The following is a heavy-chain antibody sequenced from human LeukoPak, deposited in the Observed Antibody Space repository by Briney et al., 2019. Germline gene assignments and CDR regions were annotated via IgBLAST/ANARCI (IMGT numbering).Heavy chain of an antibody. CDR2: IYYTGST. Sequence: SETLSLTCIVSGGSINNYYWSWIRQPPGKGLEWIGYIYYTGSTNYNPSLKSRVTTSVDTSKNQFSLKLSSLTAADTAVYYCARDTSGYRRGSFDYWGQGTLVTVSS. D-gene: IGHD3-22*01. CDR3: ARDTSGYRRGSFDY. CDR1: GGSINNYY. J-gene: IGHJ4*02. V-gene: IGHV4-59*01.